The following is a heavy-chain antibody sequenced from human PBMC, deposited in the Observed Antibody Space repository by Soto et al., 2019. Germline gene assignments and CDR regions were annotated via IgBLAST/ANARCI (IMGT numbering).Heavy chain of an antibody. CDR2: IGGSSGTT. Sequence: GSLRLSCEVSGLTFSNFAMSWVRQAPGKGLEWASAIGGSSGTTFYADSVKGRFTISKDYAKNMLYLQMNSLRAEDTAVYYCAKFKGFNWNYVFDYWGQRVPLTVSS. CDR1: GLTFSNFA. D-gene: IGHD1-7*01. J-gene: IGHJ4*02. V-gene: IGHV3-23*01. CDR3: AKFKGFNWNYVFDY.